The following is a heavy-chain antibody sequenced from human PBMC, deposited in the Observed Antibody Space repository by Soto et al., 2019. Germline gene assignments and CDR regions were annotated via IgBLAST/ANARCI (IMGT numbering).Heavy chain of an antibody. Sequence: ASVKVSCKASGGTFSSYAISWVRQAPGQGLEWMGGIIPIFGTANYAQKFQGRVTITADESTSTAYMGLSSLRSEDTAVYYCASLPPYCSGGSCPNYGMDVWGQGTTVTVSS. J-gene: IGHJ6*02. CDR2: IIPIFGTA. CDR1: GGTFSSYA. V-gene: IGHV1-69*13. D-gene: IGHD2-15*01. CDR3: ASLPPYCSGGSCPNYGMDV.